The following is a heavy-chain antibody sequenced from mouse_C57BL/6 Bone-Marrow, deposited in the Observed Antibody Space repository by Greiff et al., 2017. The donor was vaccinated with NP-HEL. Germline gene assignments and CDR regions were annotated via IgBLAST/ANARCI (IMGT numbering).Heavy chain of an antibody. CDR1: GYTFTSYW. CDR2: IDPSDSYT. Sequence: QVQLQQPGAELVMPGASVKLSCKASGYTFTSYWMHWVKQRPGQGLEWIGEIDPSDSYTNYNQKFKGKSTLTVDKSSSTAYMQLSSLTSEDSAVYYCARKGGSSYFAYWGQGTLVTVSA. J-gene: IGHJ3*01. D-gene: IGHD1-1*01. V-gene: IGHV1-69*01. CDR3: ARKGGSSYFAY.